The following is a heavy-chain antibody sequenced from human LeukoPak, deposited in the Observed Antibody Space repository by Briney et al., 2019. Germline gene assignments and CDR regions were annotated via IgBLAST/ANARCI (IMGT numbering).Heavy chain of an antibody. J-gene: IGHJ5*02. CDR1: GFTFSSYS. D-gene: IGHD2-2*03. CDR3: ARANTLDIVVVPAALDP. CDR2: ISSSSSYT. V-gene: IGHV3-11*05. Sequence: GGSLRLSCAASGFTFSSYSMSWIRQAPGKGLEWVSYISSSSSYTNYADSVKGRFTISRDNAKNSLYLQMNSLRAEDTAVYYCARANTLDIVVVPAALDPWGQGTLVTVSS.